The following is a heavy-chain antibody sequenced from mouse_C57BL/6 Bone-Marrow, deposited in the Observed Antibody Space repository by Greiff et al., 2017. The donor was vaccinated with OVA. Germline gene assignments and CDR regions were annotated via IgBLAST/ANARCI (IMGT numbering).Heavy chain of an antibody. J-gene: IGHJ3*01. CDR1: GYTFTSYW. CDR2: IYPSDSET. D-gene: IGHD2-5*01. CDR3: ARMDYSNSWFAY. V-gene: IGHV1-61*01. Sequence: QVQLQQPGAELVRPGSSVKLSCKASGYTFTSYWMDWVKQRPGQGLEWIGNIYPSDSETHYNQKFKDKATLTVDKSSSTAYMQLSSLTSEDSAVYYCARMDYSNSWFAYWGQGTLVTVSA.